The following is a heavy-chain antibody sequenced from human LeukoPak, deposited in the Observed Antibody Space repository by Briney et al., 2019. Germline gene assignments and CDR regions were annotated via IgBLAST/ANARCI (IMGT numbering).Heavy chain of an antibody. D-gene: IGHD3-3*01. CDR1: GFTFSSYA. CDR2: ISYDGSNK. CDR3: ARDAGGGYYDFWSGYLSGHMDV. J-gene: IGHJ6*03. Sequence: QAGGSLRLSCAASGFTFSSYAMHWVRQAPGKGLEWVAVISYDGSNKYCADSVKGRFTISRDNSKNTLYLQMNSLRAEDTAVYYCARDAGGGYYDFWSGYLSGHMDVWGKGTTVTVSS. V-gene: IGHV3-30*04.